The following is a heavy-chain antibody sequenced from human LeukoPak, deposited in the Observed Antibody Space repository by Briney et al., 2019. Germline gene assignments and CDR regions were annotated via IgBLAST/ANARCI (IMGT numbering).Heavy chain of an antibody. V-gene: IGHV1-46*01. CDR1: GYTFTNYY. Sequence: ASVKVSCKASGYTFTNYYMHWVRHAPGQGLEWMGIINPSGGGTSYAQTFQGRLTMTRDTSTTTVYMELSSLRSEDTAVYYCAKDLRRYDNGIFDYWGQGTLVTVSS. J-gene: IGHJ4*02. D-gene: IGHD1-14*01. CDR2: INPSGGGT. CDR3: AKDLRRYDNGIFDY.